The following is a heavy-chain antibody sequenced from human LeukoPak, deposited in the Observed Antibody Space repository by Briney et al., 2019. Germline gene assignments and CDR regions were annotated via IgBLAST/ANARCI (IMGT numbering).Heavy chain of an antibody. J-gene: IGHJ6*02. CDR1: GGTFSSYA. CDR2: IIPIIGTA. Sequence: ASVKVSYKASGGTFSSYAISWVRQAPGQGLEWMGGIIPIIGTANYAQKFQGRVTITADESTSTAYMELSSLRSEDTAVYYCARDPYGGNSHFWYYYYGMDVWGQGTTVTVSS. V-gene: IGHV1-69*13. D-gene: IGHD4-23*01. CDR3: ARDPYGGNSHFWYYYYGMDV.